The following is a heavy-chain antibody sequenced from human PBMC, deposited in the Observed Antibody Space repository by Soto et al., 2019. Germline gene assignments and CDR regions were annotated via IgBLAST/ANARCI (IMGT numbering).Heavy chain of an antibody. D-gene: IGHD4-17*01. V-gene: IGHV3-33*01. J-gene: IGHJ4*02. CDR3: ARDDDYEGNALDF. CDR2: IWNDGNRK. CDR1: GFTFSRYG. Sequence: QVQLVETGGGVVQPGRSLRLSCAASGFTFSRYGMHWVRQSPGKGLEWVAVIWNDGNRKYYVDSVQGRFTISRDNSKKTLFLEMNSLTAEDTAVYYCARDDDYEGNALDFWGPGTMVTVSS.